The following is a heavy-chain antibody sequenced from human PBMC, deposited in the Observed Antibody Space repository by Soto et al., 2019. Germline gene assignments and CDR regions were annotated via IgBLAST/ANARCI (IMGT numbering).Heavy chain of an antibody. CDR3: ARGEGAAAH. CDR2: ISSSSSTI. V-gene: IGHV3-48*01. D-gene: IGHD6-13*01. CDR1: GFTFSRFS. Sequence: GGSLGLSCAASGFTFSRFSMNWFRQAPGKGLEWVSTISSSSSTIYSADSVMGRFTISRDNAKNSLYLQMNSLRADDTAVYYFARGEGAAAHWSQGTRVTVSS. J-gene: IGHJ1*01.